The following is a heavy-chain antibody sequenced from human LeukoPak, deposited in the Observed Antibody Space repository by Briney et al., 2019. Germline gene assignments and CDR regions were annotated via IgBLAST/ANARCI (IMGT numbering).Heavy chain of an antibody. CDR3: ATPITGHCSGGSCYGFDY. CDR2: IYPGDSDT. Sequence: GESLKISCKGSGYSFTSYWIGWVRQMPGKGLEWMGIIYPGDSDTRYSPSFQGQVTISADKSISTAYLQWSSLKASDTAMYYCATPITGHCSGGSCYGFDYWGQGTLVTVSS. D-gene: IGHD2-15*01. V-gene: IGHV5-51*01. CDR1: GYSFTSYW. J-gene: IGHJ4*02.